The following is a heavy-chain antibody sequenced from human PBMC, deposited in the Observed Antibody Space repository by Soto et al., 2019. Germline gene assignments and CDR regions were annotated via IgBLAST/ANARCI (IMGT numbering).Heavy chain of an antibody. CDR2: INPSGGST. V-gene: IGHV1-46*01. J-gene: IGHJ3*02. D-gene: IGHD2-2*01. CDR3: ARGGVGYCSSTSCYGAFDI. CDR1: GYTFTSYY. Sequence: ASVKVSCKASGYTFTSYYMHWVRQAPGQGLEWMGIINPSGGSTSYAQKFQGRVTMTRDTSTSTVYMELSRLRSDDTAVYYCARGGVGYCSSTSCYGAFDIWGQGTMVTVSS.